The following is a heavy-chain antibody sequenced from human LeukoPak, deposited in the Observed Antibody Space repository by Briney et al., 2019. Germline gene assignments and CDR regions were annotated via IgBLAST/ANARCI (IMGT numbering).Heavy chain of an antibody. CDR2: IIPILGIA. D-gene: IGHD3-10*01. J-gene: IGHJ5*02. V-gene: IGHV1-69*04. CDR1: GYTFTSYG. Sequence: GASVKVSCKASGYTFTSYGISWVRQAPGQGLEWMGRIIPILGIANYAQKFQGRVTITADKSTSTAYMELSSLRSEDTAVYYCANGRWFGELLSGPFDPWGQGTLVTVSS. CDR3: ANGRWFGELLSGPFDP.